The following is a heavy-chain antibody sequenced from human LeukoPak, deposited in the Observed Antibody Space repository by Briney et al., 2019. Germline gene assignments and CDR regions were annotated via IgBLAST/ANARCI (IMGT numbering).Heavy chain of an antibody. V-gene: IGHV4-39*01. CDR1: GGSISSSSYY. CDR3: ARRVGIAAVNWFDP. CDR2: IYYSGST. J-gene: IGHJ5*02. D-gene: IGHD6-13*01. Sequence: PSETLSLTCTVSGGSISSSSYYWGWIRQPPGKGLERIGSIYYSGSTYYNPSLKSRVTISVDTSKNQFSLKLSSVTAADTAVYYCARRVGIAAVNWFDPWGQGTLVTVSS.